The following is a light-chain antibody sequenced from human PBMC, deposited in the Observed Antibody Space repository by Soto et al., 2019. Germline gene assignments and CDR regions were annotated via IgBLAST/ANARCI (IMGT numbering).Light chain of an antibody. J-gene: IGLJ1*01. CDR3: SSYTNIKTRACV. Sequence: QSALTQPASVSGSPGQSITISCTGTSCDIGSYNRFSWYQQHPGKAPKLIIYEVTDRPSGVSNRFSGSKSGNTASLTISGLQAEDEAEYYCSSYTNIKTRACVFGTGTKVTVL. CDR1: SCDIGSYNR. V-gene: IGLV2-14*01. CDR2: EVT.